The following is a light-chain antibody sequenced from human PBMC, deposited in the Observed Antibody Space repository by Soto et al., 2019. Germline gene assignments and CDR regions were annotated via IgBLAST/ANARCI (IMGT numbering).Light chain of an antibody. CDR3: LQYNDWPVFT. CDR1: QSVSSN. Sequence: EIVMTQSPATLSVSPGERATLSCRASQSVSSNLAWYQQKPGQAPRLLIYGASSRATGIPVRFSGTGSRTEFTFTISSLQSEDSAVYDCLQYNDWPVFTFGPGTTVDI. V-gene: IGKV3-15*01. J-gene: IGKJ3*01. CDR2: GAS.